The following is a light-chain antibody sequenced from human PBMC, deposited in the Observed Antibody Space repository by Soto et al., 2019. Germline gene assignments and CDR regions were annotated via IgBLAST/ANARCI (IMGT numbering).Light chain of an antibody. Sequence: QSVLTQPASVSGSPGQSITISCTGTNSDVGGYNYVSWYQEHPGKAPKLIIYEVSHRPSGVSNRFSGSKSGNTASLTISGLQADDEADYYCSSFTSTSPYVFGTGTKVTVL. V-gene: IGLV2-14*01. CDR2: EVS. J-gene: IGLJ1*01. CDR1: NSDVGGYNY. CDR3: SSFTSTSPYV.